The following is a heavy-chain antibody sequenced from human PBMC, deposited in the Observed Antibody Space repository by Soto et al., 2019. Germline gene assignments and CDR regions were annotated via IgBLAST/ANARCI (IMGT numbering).Heavy chain of an antibody. D-gene: IGHD3-16*01. CDR2: ISGSGST. CDR1: GFTVSSYA. Sequence: EVQLLESGGGLVQPEGSLRLSCAASGFTVSSYAMSWVRQAPGKGLEWVSVISGSGSTYSADSVKGRFTISRDSSKNTVYLQMNSLRAEDTPVYYCAKALRFTFTTGYYMDVWGRGTTVTVSS. CDR3: AKALRFTFTTGYYMDV. V-gene: IGHV3-23*01. J-gene: IGHJ6*03.